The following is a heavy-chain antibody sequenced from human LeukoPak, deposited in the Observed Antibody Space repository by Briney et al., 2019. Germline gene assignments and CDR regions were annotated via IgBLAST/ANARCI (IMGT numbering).Heavy chain of an antibody. CDR3: ARGQYQLLWRYFDY. D-gene: IGHD2-2*01. Sequence: SETLSLTCTVSGGSIRSSYYYWGWIRQPPGKGLEWIGEINHSGSTNYNPSLKSRVTISVDTSKNQFSLKLSSVTAADTAVYYCARGQYQLLWRYFDYWGQGTLVTVSS. J-gene: IGHJ4*02. CDR2: INHSGST. V-gene: IGHV4-39*07. CDR1: GGSIRSSYYY.